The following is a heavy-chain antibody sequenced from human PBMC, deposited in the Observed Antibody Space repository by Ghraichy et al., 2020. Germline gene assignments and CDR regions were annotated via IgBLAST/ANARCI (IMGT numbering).Heavy chain of an antibody. V-gene: IGHV4-34*01. CDR1: GGSFSGYY. Sequence: GSLRLSCAVYGGSFSGYYWSWIRQPPGKGLEWIGEINHSGSTNYNPSLKSRVTISVDTSKNQFSLKLSSVTAADTAVYYCAREEGDSGYDFLDYWGQGTLVTVSS. CDR3: AREEGDSGYDFLDY. CDR2: INHSGST. D-gene: IGHD5-12*01. J-gene: IGHJ4*02.